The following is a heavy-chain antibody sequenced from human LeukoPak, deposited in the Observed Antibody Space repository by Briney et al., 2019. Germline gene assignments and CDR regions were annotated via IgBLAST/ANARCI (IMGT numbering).Heavy chain of an antibody. J-gene: IGHJ6*03. Sequence: SVKVSCKASGYTFSGYYMHWVRQAPGQGLEWMGGIIPIFGTANYAQEFQGRVTITADKSTSTAYMELSSLRSEDTAVYYCARERYSSSYYYYYMDVWGKGTTVTVSS. CDR2: IIPIFGTA. CDR3: ARERYSSSYYYYYMDV. D-gene: IGHD6-6*01. V-gene: IGHV1-69*06. CDR1: GYTFSGYY.